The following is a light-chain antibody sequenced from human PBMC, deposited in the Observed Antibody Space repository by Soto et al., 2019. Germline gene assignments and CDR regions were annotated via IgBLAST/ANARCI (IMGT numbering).Light chain of an antibody. Sequence: QSVLTQPPSLSGAPGQMVTISCTRSSSNIGAGYDVHWYQQLPGTAPKLLIYGNSNRPSGVPDRFSGSKSGTSASLAITGLQAEDEADYYCQSYDSSLSGSYVFGTGTKVTVL. CDR2: GNS. CDR3: QSYDSSLSGSYV. V-gene: IGLV1-40*01. J-gene: IGLJ1*01. CDR1: SSNIGAGYD.